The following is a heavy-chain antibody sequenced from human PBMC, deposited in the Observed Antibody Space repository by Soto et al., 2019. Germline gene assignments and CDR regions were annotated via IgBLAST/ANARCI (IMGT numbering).Heavy chain of an antibody. J-gene: IGHJ5*02. CDR3: ARMATFGSLNWFDP. CDR2: MNPGSGDT. Sequence: ASVKVSCKASGYTFNGYYMHWVRQATGQGLEWMGWMNPGSGDTGYAQKFQGRVTMTRDISIATAYMELSSLRSDDTAIYYCARMATFGSLNWFDPWGQGTLVTVSS. CDR1: GYTFNGYY. V-gene: IGHV1-2*02. D-gene: IGHD3-16*01.